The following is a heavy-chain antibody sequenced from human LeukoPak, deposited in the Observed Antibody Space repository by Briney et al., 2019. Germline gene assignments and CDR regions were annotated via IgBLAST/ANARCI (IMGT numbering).Heavy chain of an antibody. CDR3: AKEKGARELLRTFDY. CDR2: ISGSGGST. Sequence: GGSLRLSCAASGFTFSSYAMSWVRQAPGKGLEWVSAISGSGGSTYYADSVKGRFTISRDNSKNTLYLQMNSLRAEDTALYYCAKEKGARELLRTFDYWGQGTLVTVSS. D-gene: IGHD1-26*01. V-gene: IGHV3-23*01. J-gene: IGHJ4*02. CDR1: GFTFSSYA.